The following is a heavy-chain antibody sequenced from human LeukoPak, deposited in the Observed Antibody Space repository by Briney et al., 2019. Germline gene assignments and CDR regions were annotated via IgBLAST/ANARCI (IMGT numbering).Heavy chain of an antibody. CDR2: IYYSRST. V-gene: IGHV4-39*01. CDR3: ARRAAAVIDAFDI. D-gene: IGHD6-13*01. Sequence: SETLSLTCAVSGDSISSSSYYWGWIRQPPGKGLEWIGSIYYSRSTYYNPSLKSRVTISVDTSKNQFSLKLSSVTAADTAVYYCARRAAAVIDAFDIWGQGTMVTVSS. J-gene: IGHJ3*02. CDR1: GDSISSSSYY.